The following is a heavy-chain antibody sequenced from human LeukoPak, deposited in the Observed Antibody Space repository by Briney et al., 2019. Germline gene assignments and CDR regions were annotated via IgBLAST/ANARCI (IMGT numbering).Heavy chain of an antibody. D-gene: IGHD3-22*01. Sequence: GGSLRLSCAASGFTFSSYEMNWVRQAPGKGLEWVSYISSSGGIIYYADSVKGRFIISRDNAKNSLYLQMNSLRAEDTAVYYCTRDRYYYDSSGHPYYFDYWGQGTLVTVSS. J-gene: IGHJ4*02. CDR2: ISSSGGII. V-gene: IGHV3-48*03. CDR1: GFTFSSYE. CDR3: TRDRYYYDSSGHPYYFDY.